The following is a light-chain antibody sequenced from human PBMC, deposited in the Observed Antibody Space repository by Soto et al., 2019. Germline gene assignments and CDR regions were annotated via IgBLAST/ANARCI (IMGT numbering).Light chain of an antibody. J-gene: IGLJ1*01. CDR2: EVN. CDR1: SSDVGGYNY. CDR3: TSYAGGNNV. V-gene: IGLV2-8*01. Sequence: QSALTQPPSASGSPGQSVTISCTGTSSDVGGYNYVSWYQQHPGKVPKLLVYEVNKRPSGVPDRFSGSKSGNTAALPVSGLQAEDEADYYCTSYAGGNNVFGTGTKLTV.